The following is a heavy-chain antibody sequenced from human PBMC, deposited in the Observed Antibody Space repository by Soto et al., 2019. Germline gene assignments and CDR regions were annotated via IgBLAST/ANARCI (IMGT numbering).Heavy chain of an antibody. CDR3: TRSVVRPSGGLIGPFDY. Sequence: ASVKVSCKASGYNFNTYALHWVRQAPGQRLEWMGWINAANGNTKYSQKFQDRVSITRDTSASTVYMELSSLRSEDTAVYYCTRSVVRPSGGLIGPFDYRGQRTLVTGSS. J-gene: IGHJ4*02. D-gene: IGHD3-16*02. V-gene: IGHV1-3*01. CDR1: GYNFNTYA. CDR2: INAANGNT.